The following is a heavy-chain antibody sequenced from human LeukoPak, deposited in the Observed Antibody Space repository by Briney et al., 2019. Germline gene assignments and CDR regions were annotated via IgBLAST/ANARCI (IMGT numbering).Heavy chain of an antibody. J-gene: IGHJ4*02. CDR1: GFTFSNYV. CDR3: ARRTYSTDQYYFDY. D-gene: IGHD6-13*01. CDR2: ISHSGGST. Sequence: GGSLRLSCAASGFTFSNYVMSWVRQAPGKGLEWVSVISHSGGSTYYADSVKGRFTISRDNSMNTLYLQMSSLRADDTAVYYCARRTYSTDQYYFDYWGQGTLVTVSS. V-gene: IGHV3-23*01.